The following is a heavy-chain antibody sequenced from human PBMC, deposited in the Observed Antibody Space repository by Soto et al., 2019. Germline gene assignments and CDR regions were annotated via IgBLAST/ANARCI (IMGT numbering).Heavy chain of an antibody. Sequence: EVQLLESGGGLVQSGGTLRLSCGVSGLSLSSYAMSWVRQAPGKGLEWDSGISGSGGNTHYADSVKGRVTISRDNSKNTLYMQLNSPRGEYPAVYDCANVGAGVSFRGVIVIPVCGYLGYRGQRAIFIVSS. CDR1: GLSLSSYA. CDR3: ANVGAGVSFRGVIVIPVCGYLGY. CDR2: ISGSGGNT. D-gene: IGHD3-16*02. V-gene: IGHV3-23*01. J-gene: IGHJ4*02.